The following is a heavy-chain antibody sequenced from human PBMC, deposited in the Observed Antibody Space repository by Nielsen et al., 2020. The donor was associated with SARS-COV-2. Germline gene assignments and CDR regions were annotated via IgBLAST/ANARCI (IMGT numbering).Heavy chain of an antibody. V-gene: IGHV3-66*01. CDR3: ATPLLRFLEMDV. CDR2: IYSGGST. Sequence: GESLKISCAASGFTVSSNYMSWVRQAPGKGLEWVSVIYSGGSTYYADSVKGRFTISRDNSKNTLYLQMNSLRAEDTAVYYCATPLLRFLEMDVWGKGTTVTVS. J-gene: IGHJ6*03. CDR1: GFTVSSNY. D-gene: IGHD3-3*01.